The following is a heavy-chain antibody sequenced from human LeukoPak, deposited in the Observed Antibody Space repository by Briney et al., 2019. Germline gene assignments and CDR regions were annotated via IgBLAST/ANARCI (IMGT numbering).Heavy chain of an antibody. CDR1: GGTFSSNA. J-gene: IGHJ3*02. CDR2: IIPIFGTA. V-gene: IGHV1-69*13. CDR3: ARDPLAYCGGDCYSEAFDI. D-gene: IGHD2-21*02. Sequence: SVKVSCKASGGTFSSNAISWVRQAPGQGLEWMGGIIPIFGTANYAQKFQGRVTITADESTSTAYMELSSLRSEDTAVYYCARDPLAYCGGDCYSEAFDIWGQGTMVTVSS.